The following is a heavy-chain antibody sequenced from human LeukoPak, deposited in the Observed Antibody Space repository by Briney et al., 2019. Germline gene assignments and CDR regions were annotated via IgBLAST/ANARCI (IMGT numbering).Heavy chain of an antibody. V-gene: IGHV3-11*01. CDR1: GFTFSDYY. D-gene: IGHD1-1*01. J-gene: IGHJ4*02. Sequence: PGGSLRLSCAASGFTFSDYYMSWIRQAPGKGLEWVSYISSSGSTIYYADSVKGRFTISRDNAKNSLYLQMNSLRVEDTAVYYCAKGISADGYNFERGADYWGQGAQVIVSS. CDR2: ISSSGSTI. CDR3: AKGISADGYNFERGADY.